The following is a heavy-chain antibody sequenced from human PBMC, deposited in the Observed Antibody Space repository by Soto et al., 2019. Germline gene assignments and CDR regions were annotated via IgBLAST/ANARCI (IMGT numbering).Heavy chain of an antibody. CDR2: ISSHGRDI. D-gene: IGHD6-19*01. J-gene: IGHJ4*02. CDR3: ARGAALAGKLDL. CDR1: GFTFTIDS. Sequence: EVQLVESGGGLVKPGGSVRLSCEASGFTFTIDSMTWVRQAPGKGLEWVSSISSHGRDIFYADSVKGRFTISRDNAKDSLHLQMNSLTGEDSAVYYCARGAALAGKLDLWGQGTLVTVSS. V-gene: IGHV3-21*06.